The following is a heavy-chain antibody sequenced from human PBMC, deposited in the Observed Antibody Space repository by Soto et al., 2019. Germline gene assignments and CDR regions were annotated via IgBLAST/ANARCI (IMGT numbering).Heavy chain of an antibody. CDR1: GYTFTTYA. D-gene: IGHD1-26*01. Sequence: QVQLVQSGAEVKKPGASVKVSCKASGYTFTTYALHWVRQAPGQRPEWMGWINPASGHTKYSKKFQDRVTITPDTSASTGYMELSSLRSEDTAVYYCGRSVVGATGEILYNAMDVWGQGTTVTVSS. J-gene: IGHJ6*02. CDR2: INPASGHT. V-gene: IGHV1-3*01. CDR3: GRSVVGATGEILYNAMDV.